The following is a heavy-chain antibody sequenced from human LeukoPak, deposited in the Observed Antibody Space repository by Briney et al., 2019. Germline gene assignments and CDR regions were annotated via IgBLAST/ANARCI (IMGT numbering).Heavy chain of an antibody. CDR1: GASIQNYY. CDR3: ARDRAGDDSVVRLDY. Sequence: PSETLSLTCSVTGASIQNYYWSWIRQPAGRGLEWIGHIYSFGMTDYNPSLTSRVTMSVDTSKNQFSLTLRSVTAADTAMYYCARDRAGDDSVVRLDYWGRGILVTVSS. V-gene: IGHV4-4*07. CDR2: IYSFGMT. J-gene: IGHJ4*02. D-gene: IGHD2-15*01.